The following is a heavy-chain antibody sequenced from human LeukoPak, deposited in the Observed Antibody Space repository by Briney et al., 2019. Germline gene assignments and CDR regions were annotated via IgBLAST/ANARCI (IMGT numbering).Heavy chain of an antibody. J-gene: IGHJ4*02. CDR3: ARARTTVTTPPYIDY. CDR1: GGSFSGDY. Sequence: SETLSLTCAVYGGSFSGDYWSWIRQPPGKGLEWIGEINHSGSTNYNPSLKSRVTISVDTSKNQFSLKLSSVTAADTAVYYCARARTTVTTPPYIDYWGQGTLVTVSS. V-gene: IGHV4-34*01. CDR2: INHSGST. D-gene: IGHD4-17*01.